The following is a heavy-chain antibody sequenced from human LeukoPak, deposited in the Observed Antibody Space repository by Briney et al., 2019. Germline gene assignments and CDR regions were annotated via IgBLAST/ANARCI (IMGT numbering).Heavy chain of an antibody. CDR3: ARVGLVNWFDP. J-gene: IGHJ5*02. Sequence: PSQTLSLTCTVSGGSISSGGYYWSWLRQHPGKGLEWIGYIYYSGSTYYNPSLKSRVTISVDTSKNQFSLKLSSVTAAETAVYYCARVGLVNWFDPWGQGTLVTVSS. CDR1: GGSISSGGYY. V-gene: IGHV4-31*03. D-gene: IGHD6-6*01. CDR2: IYYSGST.